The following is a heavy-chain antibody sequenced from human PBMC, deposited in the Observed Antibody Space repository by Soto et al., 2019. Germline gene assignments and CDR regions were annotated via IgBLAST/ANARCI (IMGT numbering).Heavy chain of an antibody. Sequence: QVQLQESGPGLVKPSQTLSLTCTVSGDSISSNTNYCSWIRQPPGEGLEWIGFISYSGTTSYSPSLKSRVAISLDPSKNQFSLSLSSVTATDTAVYYCARGRGYSYGLDPWGQGTLVTVSS. CDR2: ISYSGTT. V-gene: IGHV4-30-4*01. J-gene: IGHJ5*02. CDR3: ARGRGYSYGLDP. D-gene: IGHD5-18*01. CDR1: GDSISSNTNY.